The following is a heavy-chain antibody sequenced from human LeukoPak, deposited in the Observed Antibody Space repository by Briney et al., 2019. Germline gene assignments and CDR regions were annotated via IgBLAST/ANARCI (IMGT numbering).Heavy chain of an antibody. CDR2: IYYSGST. V-gene: IGHV4-59*01. Sequence: SETLSLTCTVSGGSISSYYWSWIRQPPGKGLEWIGYIYYSGSTNYNPSLKSRVTISVDTSKNQFSLKLSSVTAADTAVYYCARVEMATIAIDYWGQGTLVTVSS. J-gene: IGHJ4*02. CDR3: ARVEMATIAIDY. CDR1: GGSISSYY. D-gene: IGHD5-24*01.